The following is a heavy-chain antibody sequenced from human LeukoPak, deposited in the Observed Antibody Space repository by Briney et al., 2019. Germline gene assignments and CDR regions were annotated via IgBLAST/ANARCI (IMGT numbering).Heavy chain of an antibody. J-gene: IGHJ4*02. CDR2: LGRSGGSK. CDR3: ARDRSYDFWSGYSTPDY. V-gene: IGHV3-23*01. Sequence: GGSLRLSCVASGFNFDIFAMSWVRQSPGGGLEWVASLGRSGGSKNYADSVKGRFTISRDNSKNTLDLQMNSLRAEDTAVYYCARDRSYDFWSGYSTPDYWGQGTLVTVSS. CDR1: GFNFDIFA. D-gene: IGHD3-3*01.